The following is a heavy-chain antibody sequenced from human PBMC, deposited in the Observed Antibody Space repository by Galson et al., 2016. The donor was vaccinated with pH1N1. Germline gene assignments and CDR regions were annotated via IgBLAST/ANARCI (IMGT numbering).Heavy chain of an antibody. V-gene: IGHV3-48*03. Sequence: SLRLSCAASGFTFSGFEMNWVRQAPGKGLEWISYITTSGDSLYYADSVKGRFTISRDNAKNSLYLQMNSLRVEDTAVYYCARDYYYYYGMDVWGQGTTVTVS. CDR2: ITTSGDSL. J-gene: IGHJ6*02. CDR1: GFTFSGFE. CDR3: ARDYYYYYGMDV.